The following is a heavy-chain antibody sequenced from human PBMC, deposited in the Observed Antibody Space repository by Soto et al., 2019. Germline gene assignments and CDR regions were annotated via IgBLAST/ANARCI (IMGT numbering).Heavy chain of an antibody. J-gene: IGHJ5*02. CDR2: IYPGDSDT. CDR1: GYSFTSYW. V-gene: IGHV5-51*01. Sequence: GESLKISCKGSGYSFTSYWIGWVRQMPGKGLEWMGIIYPGDSDTRYSPSFQGQVTISADKSISTAYLQWSSLKASDTAMYYCARHGISGYDWTHNWFDPWGQGTLVTVSS. CDR3: ARHGISGYDWTHNWFDP. D-gene: IGHD5-12*01.